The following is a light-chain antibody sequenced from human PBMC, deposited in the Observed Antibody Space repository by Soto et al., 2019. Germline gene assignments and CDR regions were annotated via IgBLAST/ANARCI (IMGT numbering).Light chain of an antibody. Sequence: IVLRHFAGAVTRSPGERATLPCRASQSVTSSYLAWYQQRPGQAPRVLLYAASSRATGIPDRFSGSGSGTDFTLTISRLESEDFAVYYCQQYGSSLCTFGQGTKVDIK. V-gene: IGKV3-20*01. CDR3: QQYGSSLCT. J-gene: IGKJ1*01. CDR2: AAS. CDR1: QSVTSSY.